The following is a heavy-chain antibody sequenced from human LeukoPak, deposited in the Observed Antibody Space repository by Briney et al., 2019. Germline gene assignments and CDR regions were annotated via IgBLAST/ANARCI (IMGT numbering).Heavy chain of an antibody. D-gene: IGHD6-13*01. V-gene: IGHV4-61*02. CDR3: ARNSISSSWYPFDY. Sequence: SQTLTLTCTVSGGSISSGSYYWSWIRQPAEKGLEWIGRIYTSGSTNYNPSLKSRVTISVDTSKNQFSLKLSSVTAADTAVYYCARNSISSSWYPFDYWGQGTLVTVSS. CDR2: IYTSGST. CDR1: GGSISSGSYY. J-gene: IGHJ4*02.